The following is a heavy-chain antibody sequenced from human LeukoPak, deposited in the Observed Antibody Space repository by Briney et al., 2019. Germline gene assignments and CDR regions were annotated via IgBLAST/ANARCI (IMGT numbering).Heavy chain of an antibody. CDR1: GGSISSYY. V-gene: IGHV4-59*08. Sequence: SETLSLTCTVSGGSISSYYWSWIRQPQGKGLEWIGYIYYSGSTNYNPSLKSRVTISVDTSKNQFSLKLSSVTAADTAVYYCARHPDYDMDVWGKGTTVTVSS. CDR2: IYYSGST. J-gene: IGHJ6*03. CDR3: ARHPDYDMDV.